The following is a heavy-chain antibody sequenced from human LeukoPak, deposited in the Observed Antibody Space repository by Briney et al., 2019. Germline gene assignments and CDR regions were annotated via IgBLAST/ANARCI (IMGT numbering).Heavy chain of an antibody. CDR3: TTRRQDGW. Sequence: GGSLRLSCVGSGFTFSDAWMSWVRQAPGKGLEWVGRIKSKSDGGTIDYAAPVKGRFTISRDDSRNTLYLQMNSLKTEGTAVYYCTTRRQDGWWGQGTLVTVS. CDR2: IKSKSDGGTI. D-gene: IGHD2-15*01. V-gene: IGHV3-15*01. J-gene: IGHJ4*02. CDR1: GFTFSDAW.